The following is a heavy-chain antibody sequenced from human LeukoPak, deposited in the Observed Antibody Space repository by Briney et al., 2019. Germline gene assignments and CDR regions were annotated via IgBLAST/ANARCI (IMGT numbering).Heavy chain of an antibody. CDR1: GYIFTGYY. CDR3: ARGGYSGYDYEC. J-gene: IGHJ4*02. CDR2: INPNSGGT. D-gene: IGHD5-12*01. V-gene: IGHV1-2*02. Sequence: ASVKVSCKASGYIFTGYYMHWVRQAPGQGLEWMGWINPNSGGTNYAQKFQGRVTMTRDTSISTAYMDLSSLRSDDTAVYYCARGGYSGYDYECWGQGTLVTVSS.